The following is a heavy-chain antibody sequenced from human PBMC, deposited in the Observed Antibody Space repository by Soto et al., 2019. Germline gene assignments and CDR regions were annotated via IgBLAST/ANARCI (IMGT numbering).Heavy chain of an antibody. V-gene: IGHV4-39*01. Sequence: QLQLQESGPGLVKPSETLSLTCNVSGVSIISTSYYWGWVRQPPGKGLEYIGYIYYSGSSYYNPSRKSRVTISVDTSKRQVSLRLRSVTAADTAVYYCARHQGWYADYWGQGTLVTVSS. CDR2: IYYSGSS. D-gene: IGHD2-15*01. CDR3: ARHQGWYADY. CDR1: GVSIISTSYY. J-gene: IGHJ4*02.